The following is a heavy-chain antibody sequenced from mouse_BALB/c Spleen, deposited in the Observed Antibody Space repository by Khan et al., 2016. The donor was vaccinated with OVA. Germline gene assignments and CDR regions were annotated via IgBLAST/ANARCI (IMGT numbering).Heavy chain of an antibody. D-gene: IGHD1-1*01. CDR2: INPSTGYT. CDR3: ANHGSSSAWFSF. CDR1: GYTFTSYW. V-gene: IGHV1-7*01. J-gene: IGHJ3*01. Sequence: QVQLQQSGAELAKPGASVKMSCKASGYTFTSYWMHWVKQRPGQGLEWIGYINPSTGYTEYNQKFKDKATLTADKSSSTAYMQLSSLTSADSAVYYCANHGSSSAWFSFWGQGTLVTVSA.